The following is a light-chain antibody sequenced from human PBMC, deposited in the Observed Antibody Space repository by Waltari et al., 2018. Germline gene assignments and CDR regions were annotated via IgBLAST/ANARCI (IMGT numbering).Light chain of an antibody. Sequence: IQMTQSPSSLSASVGDRVTITCRASQSISTSVNWYQQIPGKAPKILIYVASTLQSGVPSRFSGSGSGTDFSLTISSLQPEDFATYYCQQSYTTAYTFGQGTKLEIK. J-gene: IGKJ2*01. CDR3: QQSYTTAYT. CDR2: VAS. CDR1: QSISTS. V-gene: IGKV1-39*01.